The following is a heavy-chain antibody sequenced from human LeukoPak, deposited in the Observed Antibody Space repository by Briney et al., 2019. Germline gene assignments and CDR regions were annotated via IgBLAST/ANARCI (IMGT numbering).Heavy chain of an antibody. Sequence: GGSLRLSCAASGFTFTRNAMAWVRQAPGKGLEWVSAIDGSGGTTFYADTVKGRVTISRVQSTNTVYLQMNSLRADDTAVYYCAKAHCSSTSCSRADNWGQGTLVTVSS. V-gene: IGHV3-23*01. CDR3: AKAHCSSTSCSRADN. CDR1: GFTFTRNA. CDR2: IDGSGGTT. J-gene: IGHJ4*02. D-gene: IGHD2-2*01.